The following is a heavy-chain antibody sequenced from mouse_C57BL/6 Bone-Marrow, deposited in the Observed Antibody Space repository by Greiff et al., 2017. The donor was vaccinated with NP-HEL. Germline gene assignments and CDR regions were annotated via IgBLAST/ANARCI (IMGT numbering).Heavy chain of an antibody. Sequence: QVQLQQSGPGLVQPSQSLSITCTASGFSLTSYGVHWVRQSPGKGLEWLGVIWSGGSTAYYAAFISRLSISKYNSKSQVFFKMNSLHADDTAIYSGARSSNYTYYYAMGYWGQGTSVTVSS. D-gene: IGHD2-5*01. CDR2: IWSGGST. J-gene: IGHJ4*01. CDR3: ARSSNYTYYYAMGY. V-gene: IGHV2-2*01. CDR1: GFSLTSYG.